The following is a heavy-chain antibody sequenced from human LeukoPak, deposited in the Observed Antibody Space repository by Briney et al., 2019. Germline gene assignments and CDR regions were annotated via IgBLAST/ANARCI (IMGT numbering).Heavy chain of an antibody. V-gene: IGHV1-8*01. Sequence: ASVKVSCKASGYTFTSYDISWVRQATGQGLEWMGWMNPNSGNTGYAQKFQGRVTMTRNTSISTAYMELSSLRSEDTAVYYCARPQSGIAVAGHQVSYGMDVWGQGTTVTVSS. CDR1: GYTFTSYD. J-gene: IGHJ6*02. CDR2: MNPNSGNT. D-gene: IGHD6-19*01. CDR3: ARPQSGIAVAGHQVSYGMDV.